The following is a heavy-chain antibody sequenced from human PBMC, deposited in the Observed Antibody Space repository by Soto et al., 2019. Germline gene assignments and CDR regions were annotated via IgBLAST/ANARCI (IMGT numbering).Heavy chain of an antibody. D-gene: IGHD6-25*01. J-gene: IGHJ4*02. CDR2: ISAYNGNT. CDR3: ARDWAAADPFDY. V-gene: IGHV1-18*01. Sequence: QVQLVQSGAEVKKPGASVKVSCKASGYTFTSYGISWVRQAPGQGLEWMGWISAYNGNTNYAQKLQGRVTMTTDTSTSTAYRELRRLRSDDTGVYYLARDWAAADPFDYWGQGTLVTVSS. CDR1: GYTFTSYG.